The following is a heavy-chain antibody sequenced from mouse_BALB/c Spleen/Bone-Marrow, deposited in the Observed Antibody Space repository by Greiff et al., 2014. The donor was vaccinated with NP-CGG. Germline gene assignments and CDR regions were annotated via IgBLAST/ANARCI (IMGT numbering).Heavy chain of an antibody. CDR1: EFSLTSYG. Sequence: VQLQQSEPGLVAPSQSLSITCTVSEFSLTSYGVHWVRQPPGKGLEWLGVIWAGGSTNYNSALMSRLSISKDNSKSQVFLKMNSLQTDDTAMYYCARVYLWYFDVWGAGTTVTVSS. V-gene: IGHV2-9*02. D-gene: IGHD2-3*01. CDR2: IWAGGST. J-gene: IGHJ1*01. CDR3: ARVYLWYFDV.